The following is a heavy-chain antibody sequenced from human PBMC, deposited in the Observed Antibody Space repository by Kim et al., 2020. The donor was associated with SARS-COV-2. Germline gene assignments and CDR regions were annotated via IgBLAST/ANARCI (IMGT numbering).Heavy chain of an antibody. V-gene: IGHV4-4*07. J-gene: IGHJ6*02. CDR3: ARGGLLPNGYYYGSGSYYNWYYYYGMDV. CDR2: IYTSGST. Sequence: SETLSLTCTVSGGSISSYYWSWIRQPAGKGLEWIGRIYTSGSTNYNPSLKSRVTMSVDTSKNQFSLKLSSVTAADTAVYYCARGGLLPNGYYYGSGSYYNWYYYYGMDVWGQGTTVTVSS. D-gene: IGHD3-10*01. CDR1: GGSISSYY.